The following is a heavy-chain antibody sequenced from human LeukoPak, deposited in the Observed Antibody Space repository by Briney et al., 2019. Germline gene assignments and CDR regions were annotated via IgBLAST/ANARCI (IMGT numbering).Heavy chain of an antibody. Sequence: GGSLTLSCAASGFTFSSYEMNWVRQAPGKGLEWVSYISSIGSTIYYADSVKGRFTISRDNAKNSLYLQMNGLRAEDTAVYYCAELGITMIGGVWGKGTTVTISS. J-gene: IGHJ6*04. V-gene: IGHV3-48*03. D-gene: IGHD3-10*02. CDR2: ISSIGSTI. CDR1: GFTFSSYE. CDR3: AELGITMIGGV.